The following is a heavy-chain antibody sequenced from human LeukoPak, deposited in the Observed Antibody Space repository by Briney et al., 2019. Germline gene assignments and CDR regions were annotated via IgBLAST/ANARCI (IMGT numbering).Heavy chain of an antibody. CDR1: GYTFTSYY. J-gene: IGHJ4*02. D-gene: IGHD6-19*01. CDR3: ARGGWSRQTIKHPDY. CDR2: INPSGGST. Sequence: ASVKVSCKASGYTFTSYYMHWVRQAPGQGLEWMGIINPSGGSTSYAQKFQGRVTMTRDTSTSTVYMELSSLRSEDAAVYYCARGGWSRQTIKHPDYWGQGTPVTVSS. V-gene: IGHV1-46*01.